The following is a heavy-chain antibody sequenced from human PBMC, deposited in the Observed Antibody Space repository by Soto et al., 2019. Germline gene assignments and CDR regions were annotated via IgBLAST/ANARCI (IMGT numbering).Heavy chain of an antibody. CDR2: IHYTGST. Sequence: QVQLQESGPGLVKPSQTLSLNCSVSGDSISSTGFYWSWIRQHPGKALEWIGYIHYTGSTSYNPSLNSRLAISMDESKNQFYLSLSSVTSADTAVYYCAREHRSLGDYYGIDVWVEDTTITVS. CDR3: AREHRSLGDYYGIDV. CDR1: GDSISSTGFY. J-gene: IGHJ6*02. V-gene: IGHV4-31*03. D-gene: IGHD3-10*01.